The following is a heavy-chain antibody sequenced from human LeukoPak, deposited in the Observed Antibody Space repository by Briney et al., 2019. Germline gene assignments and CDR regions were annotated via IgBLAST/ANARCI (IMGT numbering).Heavy chain of an antibody. CDR1: GFTFNSYG. Sequence: GGSLRLSCAASGFTFNSYGMHRVRQAPGKGLECVALISYVGSNKYSADSVKSRFTNYRDNSKNMLYLQMNSLRAEDTSVYYCASASHSGLGHYWGQGTLVTVSS. J-gene: IGHJ4*02. V-gene: IGHV3-30*03. CDR2: ISYVGSNK. CDR3: ASASHSGLGHY. D-gene: IGHD3-16*01.